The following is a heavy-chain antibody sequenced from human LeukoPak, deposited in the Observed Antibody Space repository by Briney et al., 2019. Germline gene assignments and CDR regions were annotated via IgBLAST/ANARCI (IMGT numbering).Heavy chain of an antibody. V-gene: IGHV3-9*01. CDR1: GFTFDDYA. D-gene: IGHD6-19*01. CDR3: AEDMSAGYYYGMDV. CDR2: ISWNSGSI. J-gene: IGHJ6*02. Sequence: GRSLRLSCAASGFTFDDYAMHWVRQAPGKGLEWVSGISWNSGSIGYADSVKGRFTISRDNAKNSLYLQMNSLRAEDTALYYCAEDMSAGYYYGMDVWGQGTTVTVSS.